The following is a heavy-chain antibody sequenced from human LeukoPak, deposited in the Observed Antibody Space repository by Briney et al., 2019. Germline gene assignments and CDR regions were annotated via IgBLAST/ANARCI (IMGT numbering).Heavy chain of an antibody. CDR1: GGSISSYY. J-gene: IGHJ4*02. CDR2: IYYSGST. CDR3: ARARISSSWTYYFDY. Sequence: SETLSLTCTVSGGSISSYYWSWIRQPPGKGLEWIGYIYYSGSTNYNPSLKSRVTISVDTSKNQFSLKLSSVTAADTAVYYCARARISSSWTYYFDYWGQGTLVTVSS. D-gene: IGHD6-13*01. V-gene: IGHV4-59*01.